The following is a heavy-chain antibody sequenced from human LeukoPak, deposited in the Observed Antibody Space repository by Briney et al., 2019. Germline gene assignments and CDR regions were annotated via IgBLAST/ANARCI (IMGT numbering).Heavy chain of an antibody. D-gene: IGHD1-1*01. V-gene: IGHV5-51*01. J-gene: IGHJ4*02. CDR2: IYPGDSDT. CDR3: ARHETGPYFDY. CDR1: GYSFTSYW. Sequence: GESLKISCKGSGYSFTSYWIGWVRQMPGKGLGCMGIIYPGDSDTRYSPPFQGQVTISADKSISTAYLQWSSLKASDTAIYYCARHETGPYFDYWGQGTLVTVSS.